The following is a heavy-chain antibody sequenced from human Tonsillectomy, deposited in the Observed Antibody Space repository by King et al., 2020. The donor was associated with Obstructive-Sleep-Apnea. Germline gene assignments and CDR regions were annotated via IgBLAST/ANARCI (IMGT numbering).Heavy chain of an antibody. CDR3: TSLRVEMPTIWLNN. J-gene: IGHJ4*02. V-gene: IGHV3-73*01. D-gene: IGHD5-24*01. CDR1: GFTFSGSA. Sequence: VQLVESGGGLVQPGGSLKLSCAASGFTFSGSAIHWVRQASGKGLEWVGRIRNKPNSYATAYAASVNGRFTISRDDSKNTAYLQMNSLKTEDTAVYYCTSLRVEMPTIWLNNWGQGTLVTVSS. CDR2: IRNKPNSYAT.